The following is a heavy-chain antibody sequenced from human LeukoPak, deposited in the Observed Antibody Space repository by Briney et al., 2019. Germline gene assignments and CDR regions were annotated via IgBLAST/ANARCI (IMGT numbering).Heavy chain of an antibody. CDR1: GFTFDDYA. CDR3: AKTAVTTPYYNYGMDV. V-gene: IGHV3-9*01. Sequence: GRSLRLFCAASGFTFDDYAMHWVRQAPGKGLEWVSGISLDSGTIGYADSVRGRFTISRDNAKNSLYLQMNSLRTEDTALYYCAKTAVTTPYYNYGMDVWGQGTTVTVSS. CDR2: ISLDSGTI. D-gene: IGHD3-22*01. J-gene: IGHJ6*02.